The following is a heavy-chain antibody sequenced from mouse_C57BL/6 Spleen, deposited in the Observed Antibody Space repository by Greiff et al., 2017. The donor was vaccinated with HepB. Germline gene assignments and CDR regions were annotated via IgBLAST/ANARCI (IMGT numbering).Heavy chain of an antibody. D-gene: IGHD2-4*01. V-gene: IGHV3-6*01. Sequence: DVQLQESGPGLVKPSQSLSLTCSVTGYSITSGYYWNWIRQFPGNKLEWMGYISYDGSNNYNPSLKNRISITRDTSKNQFFLKLNSVTTEDTATYYCARGDDYDDWFAYWGQGTLVTVSA. J-gene: IGHJ3*01. CDR2: ISYDGSN. CDR1: GYSITSGYY. CDR3: ARGDDYDDWFAY.